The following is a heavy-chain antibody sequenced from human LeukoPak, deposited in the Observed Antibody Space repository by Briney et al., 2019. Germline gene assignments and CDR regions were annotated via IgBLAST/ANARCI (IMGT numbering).Heavy chain of an antibody. Sequence: GASVKVSCKASGYTFTGYYMHWVRQAPGRGLEWMGWINPNSGGTNYAQKFQGRVTMTRDTSTSTVYMELSSLRSEDTAVYYCARGSMIVANWFDPWGQGTLVTVSS. CDR1: GYTFTGYY. CDR3: ARGSMIVANWFDP. D-gene: IGHD3-22*01. J-gene: IGHJ5*02. V-gene: IGHV1-2*02. CDR2: INPNSGGT.